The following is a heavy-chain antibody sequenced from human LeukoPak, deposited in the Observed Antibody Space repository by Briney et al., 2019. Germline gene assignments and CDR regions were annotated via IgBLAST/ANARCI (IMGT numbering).Heavy chain of an antibody. CDR3: ARDTSRDGYNLDC. J-gene: IGHJ4*02. CDR2: IWYDGSNY. CDR1: GFTFSSYG. V-gene: IGHV3-33*01. Sequence: GGSLRLSCAASGFTFSSYGMHWVRQAPGKGLEWVAIIWYDGSNYSYADSVKGRFTISRDNSKSTLYLQMNSLRAEDTAVYYCARDTSRDGYNLDCWGQGTLVTVSS. D-gene: IGHD5-24*01.